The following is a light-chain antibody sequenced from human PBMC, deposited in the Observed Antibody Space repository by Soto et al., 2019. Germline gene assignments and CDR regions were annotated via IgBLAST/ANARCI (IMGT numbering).Light chain of an antibody. Sequence: QSVLTQPPSVSGAPGQRVTICCTGCSSNIGATYDVQRYQQLPGTAPKLLIYGNSKRPSGVPYRFSGSKSGTSPSLAITGVQADNEADYYCQSYDSSLSAHYVFGTGTKLTVL. J-gene: IGLJ1*01. CDR3: QSYDSSLSAHYV. CDR1: SSNIGATYD. CDR2: GNS. V-gene: IGLV1-40*01.